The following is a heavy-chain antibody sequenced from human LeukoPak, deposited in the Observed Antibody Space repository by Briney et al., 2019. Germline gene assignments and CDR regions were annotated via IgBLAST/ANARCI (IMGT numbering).Heavy chain of an antibody. CDR1: GGSISSYY. V-gene: IGHV4-59*08. Sequence: SETLSLTCTVSGGSISSYYWTWIRQPPGKGLEWLGYVYYSGSTNYNPSLKSRVTISVDTSKNQFSLKLSSVTAADTAVYYCARLGPAAGTSFDYWGQGTLVTVSS. CDR3: ARLGPAAGTSFDY. CDR2: VYYSGST. D-gene: IGHD6-13*01. J-gene: IGHJ4*02.